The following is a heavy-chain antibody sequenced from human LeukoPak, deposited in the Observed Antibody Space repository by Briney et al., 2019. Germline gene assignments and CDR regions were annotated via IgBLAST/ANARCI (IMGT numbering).Heavy chain of an antibody. CDR3: ARELPPGIRGWFDP. J-gene: IGHJ5*02. CDR2: INHSGST. V-gene: IGHV4-34*01. CDR1: GGSFSGYY. Sequence: SETLSLTCAVYGGSFSGYYWSWIRQPPGKGLEWIGEINHSGSTNYNPSLKSRVTISVDTSKNQFSLKLSSVTAADTAVYYCARELPPGIRGWFDPWGQGTLVTVSS. D-gene: IGHD6-13*01.